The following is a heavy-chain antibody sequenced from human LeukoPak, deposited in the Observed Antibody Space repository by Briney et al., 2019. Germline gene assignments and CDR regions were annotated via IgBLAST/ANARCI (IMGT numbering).Heavy chain of an antibody. CDR1: GFTFSSYG. Sequence: GSLRLSCAASGFTFSSYGMHWVRQASGKGLEWVAVIWYDGSNKYYADSVKGRFTISRDNSKNTLYLQMNSLRAEDTAVYYCARKGTYCSGGSCYSVFDYWGQGTLVTVSS. J-gene: IGHJ4*02. D-gene: IGHD2-15*01. CDR2: IWYDGSNK. CDR3: ARKGTYCSGGSCYSVFDY. V-gene: IGHV3-33*01.